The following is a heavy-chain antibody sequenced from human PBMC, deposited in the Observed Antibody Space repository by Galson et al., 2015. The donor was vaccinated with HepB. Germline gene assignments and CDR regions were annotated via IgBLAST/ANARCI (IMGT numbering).Heavy chain of an antibody. Sequence: SETLSLTCAVYGGSFSGYYWSWIRQPPGKGLEWIGEINHSGSTNYNPSLKSRVTISVDTSKNQFSLKLSSVTAADTAVYYCARGLIPRPYCSGGNCRIYYFDYWGQGTLVTVSS. CDR2: INHSGST. V-gene: IGHV4-34*01. D-gene: IGHD2-15*01. CDR1: GGSFSGYY. J-gene: IGHJ4*02. CDR3: ARGLIPRPYCSGGNCRIYYFDY.